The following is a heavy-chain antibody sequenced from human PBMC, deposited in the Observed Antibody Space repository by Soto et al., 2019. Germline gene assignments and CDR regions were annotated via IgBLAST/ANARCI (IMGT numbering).Heavy chain of an antibody. CDR2: ISYDGSNK. D-gene: IGHD6-19*01. J-gene: IGHJ4*02. Sequence: GGSLRLSCAASGFTFSSYAMHWVRQAPGKGLEWVAVISYDGSNKYYADSVKGRFTISRDNSKNTLYLQMNSLRAEDTAVYYCARDSRIGIAVAGLFDYWGQGTLVTVSS. V-gene: IGHV3-30-3*01. CDR3: ARDSRIGIAVAGLFDY. CDR1: GFTFSSYA.